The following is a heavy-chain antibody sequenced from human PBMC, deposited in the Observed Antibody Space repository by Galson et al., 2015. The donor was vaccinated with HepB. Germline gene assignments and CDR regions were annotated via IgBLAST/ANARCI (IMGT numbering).Heavy chain of an antibody. CDR2: VSSDESNK. J-gene: IGHJ4*02. CDR3: ARTFYFDY. V-gene: IGHV3-30*04. Sequence: SLRLSCAASGFTFSAYAMHWVPQAPGKGLEWVALVSSDESNKYYADSVRGRFTISRDNSRNTVYLQMNSLRAEDTAVYYCARTFYFDYWGQGTLVTVSS. CDR1: GFTFSAYA.